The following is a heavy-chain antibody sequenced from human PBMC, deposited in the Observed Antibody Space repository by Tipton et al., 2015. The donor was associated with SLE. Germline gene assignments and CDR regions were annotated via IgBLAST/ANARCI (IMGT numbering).Heavy chain of an antibody. J-gene: IGHJ4*02. D-gene: IGHD3-3*01. CDR1: GGSLSGYY. V-gene: IGHV4-34*01. CDR2: IHPSGRS. Sequence: TLSLTCAVYGGSLSGYYWSWIRQPPGKGLEWIGEIHPSGRSNYNPSLESRGTISFDTSNNQFSVKLSSVTVADTAVYYCARHSYNDFHTDFWRGPKVTHYCADRWGQGTLVTVSS. CDR3: ARHSYNDFHTDFWRGPKVTHYCADR.